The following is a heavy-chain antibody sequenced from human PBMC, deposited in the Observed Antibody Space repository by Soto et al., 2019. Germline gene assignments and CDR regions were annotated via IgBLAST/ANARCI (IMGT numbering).Heavy chain of an antibody. J-gene: IGHJ4*02. V-gene: IGHV3-23*01. CDR1: GFTFSSYA. CDR3: AHFDWFIDY. CDR2: ISGSGAST. D-gene: IGHD3-9*01. Sequence: PGGSLRLSCAASGFTFSSYAMSWVRQAPGKGLEWVSAISGSGASTYYADSVKGRFTISRDNSKNTLYLQMNSLRAEDTAVYYGAHFDWFIDYWGQGTLVTVSS.